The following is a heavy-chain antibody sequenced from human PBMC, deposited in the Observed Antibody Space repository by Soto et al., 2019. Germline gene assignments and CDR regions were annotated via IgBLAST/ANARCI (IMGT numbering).Heavy chain of an antibody. CDR2: ISAYNGNT. V-gene: IGHV1-18*01. CDR3: ARDPRGDSSGPLLGY. D-gene: IGHD3-22*01. J-gene: IGHJ4*02. Sequence: ASVKVSCKASGYTFTSYGISWVRQAPGQGLEWMGWISAYNGNTNYAQKFQGRVTITADESTSTAYMELSSLRSEDTAVYYCARDPRGDSSGPLLGYWGQGTLVTVSS. CDR1: GYTFTSYG.